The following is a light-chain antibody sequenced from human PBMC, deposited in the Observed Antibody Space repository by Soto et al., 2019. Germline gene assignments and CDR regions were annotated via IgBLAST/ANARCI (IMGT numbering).Light chain of an antibody. J-gene: IGKJ1*01. CDR2: GAT. CDR1: QSVSSSY. V-gene: IGKV3-15*01. Sequence: EVLLTQSPSTLPVSPGERATLSCRASQSVSSSYLAWYQQKPGQAPRLLIHGATTRATGIPARFSGSGSGTEFTLTISSLQSEDFEVYYCQQYNNWPRTFGQGTKVDIK. CDR3: QQYNNWPRT.